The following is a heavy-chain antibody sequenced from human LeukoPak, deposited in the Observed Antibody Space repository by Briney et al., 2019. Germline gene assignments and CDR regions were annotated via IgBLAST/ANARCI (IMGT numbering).Heavy chain of an antibody. Sequence: SETLSLTCTVSGGSISSGGYSWSWIRQHPGKGLEWIGYIYYSGSTYYNPSLKSRVTISVDTSKNQFSLKLSSVTAADTAVYYCARGGAAMGRVYFDYWGQGTLVTVSS. J-gene: IGHJ4*02. CDR2: IYYSGST. D-gene: IGHD2-2*01. CDR1: GGSISSGGYS. CDR3: ARGGAAMGRVYFDY. V-gene: IGHV4-31*03.